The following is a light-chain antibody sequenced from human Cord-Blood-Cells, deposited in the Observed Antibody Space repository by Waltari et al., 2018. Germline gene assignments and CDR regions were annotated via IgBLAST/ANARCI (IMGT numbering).Light chain of an antibody. J-gene: IGLJ3*02. CDR3: ISRDSSGNQLV. V-gene: IGLV3-19*01. Sequence: SSELTQAPAVSAASGQPVTITSQADSLRIYYASCYQQEPGKAPVLVLYGKTNRPSGIRDRFSGASSGNTASLTMIGAQADDEADYYCISRDSSGNQLVFGGGTKLTV. CDR2: GKT. CDR1: SLRIYY.